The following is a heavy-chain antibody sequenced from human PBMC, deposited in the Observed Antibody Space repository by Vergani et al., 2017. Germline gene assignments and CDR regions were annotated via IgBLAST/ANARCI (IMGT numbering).Heavy chain of an antibody. D-gene: IGHD6-25*01. V-gene: IGHV3-15*01. CDR1: GFIFSDHY. CDR3: TAAPPH. Sequence: EVQLLESGGDLVQPGGSLRLSCAASGFIFSDHYMDWVCQAPGKGLEWVGRIKSKTDGGTTDYAAPVKGRFTISRDDSKNTLYLQMNSLKTEDTAVYYCTAAPPHWGQGTLVTVSS. CDR2: IKSKTDGGTT. J-gene: IGHJ4*02.